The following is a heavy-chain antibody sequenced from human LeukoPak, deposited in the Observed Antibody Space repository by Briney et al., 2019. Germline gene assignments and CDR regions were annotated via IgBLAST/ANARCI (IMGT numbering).Heavy chain of an antibody. Sequence: SESLSLTCTVSGGSVSSGYYYWGWIRQPPGKGLEWIGYIYYSGSTNYNPSPKSRLTISVDTSKTPFSLKLSSVTAADTAVYYCARLGTYSHDSSGHSDASDIWGQGTMVTVSS. D-gene: IGHD3-22*01. CDR1: GGSVSSGYYY. V-gene: IGHV4-61*01. CDR3: ARLGTYSHDSSGHSDASDI. J-gene: IGHJ3*02. CDR2: IYYSGST.